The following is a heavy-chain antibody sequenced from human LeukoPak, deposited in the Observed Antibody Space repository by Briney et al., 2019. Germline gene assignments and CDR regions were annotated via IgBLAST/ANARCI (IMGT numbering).Heavy chain of an antibody. CDR3: ARVSDPRYSFFDP. J-gene: IGHJ5*02. CDR2: IYASGST. CDR1: GGSISSSQ. V-gene: IGHV4-4*07. D-gene: IGHD5-18*01. Sequence: SETLSLTCTVSGGSISSSQWSWIRQPAGKGLEWIGHIYASGSTNYNPSLKSRVTMSVDTSKNQLSLNLTSVTAADTAVYYCARVSDPRYSFFDPWGQGTLVTVSS.